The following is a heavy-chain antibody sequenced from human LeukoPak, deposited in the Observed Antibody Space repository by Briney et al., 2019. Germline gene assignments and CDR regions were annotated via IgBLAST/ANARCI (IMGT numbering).Heavy chain of an antibody. CDR1: GFTFSSYG. CDR3: AKPQVAVYYFDY. CDR2: IRYDGSNK. Sequence: GGSLRLSCAASGFTFSSYGMHWVRQAPGKGLEWVAFIRYDGSNKYYADSVKGRFTISRDNSKNTLYLQMNSLRAEDTAVYYCAKPQVAVYYFDYWGQGTLVTVSS. J-gene: IGHJ4*02. V-gene: IGHV3-30*02.